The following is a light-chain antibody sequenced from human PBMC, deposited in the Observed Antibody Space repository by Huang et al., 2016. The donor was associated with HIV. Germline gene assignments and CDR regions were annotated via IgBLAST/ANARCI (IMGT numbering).Light chain of an antibody. Sequence: DIQLTQSPVSLSVSVGDRVTISCQSSHDIRNFLNWYQQKPGKAPKLLIYEASYLQTGVPSRFSASGSGTDCTLTISSLHPEDLATYFCQQYESVPLTFGGGTKVQIK. CDR2: EAS. CDR1: HDIRNF. CDR3: QQYESVPLT. V-gene: IGKV1-33*01. J-gene: IGKJ4*01.